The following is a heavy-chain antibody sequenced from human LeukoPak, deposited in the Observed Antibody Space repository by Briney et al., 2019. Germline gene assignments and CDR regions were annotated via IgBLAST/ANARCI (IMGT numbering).Heavy chain of an antibody. CDR3: AKAPH. CDR2: ISYDGSNK. V-gene: IGHV3-30-3*01. J-gene: IGHJ4*02. CDR1: GFTFSSYA. Sequence: GGSLRLSCAASGFTFSSYAMHWVRQAPGKGLEWVAVISYDGSNKYYADSVKGRFTISRDNSKDTVYLQMDSLRAEDTAVYYCAKAPHWGQGTLVTVSS.